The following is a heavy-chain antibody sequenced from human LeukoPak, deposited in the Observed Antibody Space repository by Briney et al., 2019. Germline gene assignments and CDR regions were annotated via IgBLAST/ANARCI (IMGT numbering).Heavy chain of an antibody. Sequence: GGSLRLSCAASGFTFTTYSLTWVRQASGKGLEWVSAISNSGGSTHYADSVKGRFTISRDNSKSTLYLQMSSLRAEDTAVYYCAKIGFPTTVLTPGTVWWGQGTLVTVSS. J-gene: IGHJ4*02. D-gene: IGHD4-23*01. CDR3: AKIGFPTTVLTPGTVW. V-gene: IGHV3-23*01. CDR2: ISNSGGST. CDR1: GFTFTTYS.